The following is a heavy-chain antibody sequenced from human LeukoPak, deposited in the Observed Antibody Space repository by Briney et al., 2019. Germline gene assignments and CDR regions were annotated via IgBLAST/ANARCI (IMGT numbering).Heavy chain of an antibody. Sequence: QTGGSLRLSCAASGFTFSSYGMHWVRQAPGKGLEWVAVIRYGGSNKYYADSVKGRFTISRDNSKNTLYLQMNSLRAEDTAVYYCARDRGTIFGVVTHYFDYWGQGTLVTVSS. CDR1: GFTFSSYG. CDR3: ARDRGTIFGVVTHYFDY. D-gene: IGHD3-3*01. V-gene: IGHV3-30*02. CDR2: IRYGGSNK. J-gene: IGHJ4*02.